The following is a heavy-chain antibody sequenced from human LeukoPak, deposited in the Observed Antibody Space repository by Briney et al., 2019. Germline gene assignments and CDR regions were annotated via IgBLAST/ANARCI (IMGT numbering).Heavy chain of an antibody. J-gene: IGHJ4*02. V-gene: IGHV3-21*01. CDR2: ISSSSSYI. D-gene: IGHD3-16*01. CDR1: GLTFSSYS. CDR3: ARAQGGPDY. Sequence: GGSLGLSCAASGLTFSSYSMNWVRQAPGKGLEWVSSISSSSSYIYYADSVKGRFTISRDNAKNSLYLQMSSLRAEDTAVYYCARAQGGPDYCGQGTLVTVSS.